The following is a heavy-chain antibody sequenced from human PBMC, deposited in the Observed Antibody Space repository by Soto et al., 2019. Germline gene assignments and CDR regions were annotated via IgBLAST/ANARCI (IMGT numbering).Heavy chain of an antibody. D-gene: IGHD2-15*01. Sequence: PSETLSLTCTVSGGSISSSSYYWGWIRQPPGKGLEWIGSIYYSGSTYYNPSLKSRVTISVDTSKNQFSLKLSSVTAADTAVYYCATHPHLGYCSGGSCYGEYFDYWGQGTLVNVSS. J-gene: IGHJ4*02. CDR1: GGSISSSSYY. V-gene: IGHV4-39*01. CDR3: ATHPHLGYCSGGSCYGEYFDY. CDR2: IYYSGST.